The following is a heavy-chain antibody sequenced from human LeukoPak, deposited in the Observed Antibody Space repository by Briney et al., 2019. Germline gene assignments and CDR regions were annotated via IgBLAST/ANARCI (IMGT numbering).Heavy chain of an antibody. CDR3: AKEGGYYTDYFDY. J-gene: IGHJ4*02. V-gene: IGHV3-23*01. D-gene: IGHD3-3*01. CDR2: ISGGGAGT. CDR1: GLSFSFYD. Sequence: GGSLRLSCAASGLSFSFYDMSWVRQAPGKGLEWVSSISGGGAGTYYADSVRGRFTISRDNSKNTLYLQMNSLRAEDTALYYCAKEGGYYTDYFDYWGQGILVTVSS.